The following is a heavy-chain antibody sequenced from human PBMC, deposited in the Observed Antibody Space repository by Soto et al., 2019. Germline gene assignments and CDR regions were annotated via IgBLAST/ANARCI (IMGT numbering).Heavy chain of an antibody. V-gene: IGHV5-51*01. J-gene: IGHJ6*02. D-gene: IGHD5-12*01. CDR1: GYSFTSYW. CDR2: IYPGDSDT. CDR3: AILGLWSLSRGYGYGMDV. Sequence: PGESLKISCKGSGYSFTSYWIGWVRQMPGKGLERMGIIYPGDSDTRYSPSFQGQVTISADKSISTAYLQWSSLKASDTAMYYCAILGLWSLSRGYGYGMDVWGQGTTVT.